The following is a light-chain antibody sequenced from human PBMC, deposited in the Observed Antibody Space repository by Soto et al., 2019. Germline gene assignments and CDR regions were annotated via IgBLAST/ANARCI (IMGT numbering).Light chain of an antibody. J-gene: IGLJ3*02. CDR3: QTWGTGVQV. Sequence: QLVLTQSPSASASLGASVKLTCTLSSGHSSYAIAWHQQQPEKGPRYLMKLNSDGSHNKGDGIPDRFSGSSSGAERYLTISSLHSEDEADYYCQTWGTGVQVFGGGTKLTVL. CDR2: LNSDGSH. V-gene: IGLV4-69*01. CDR1: SGHSSYA.